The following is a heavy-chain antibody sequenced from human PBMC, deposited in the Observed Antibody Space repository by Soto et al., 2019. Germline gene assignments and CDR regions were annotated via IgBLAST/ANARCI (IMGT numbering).Heavy chain of an antibody. CDR3: ARDSTPRFDP. CDR2: ISSSSSYI. CDR1: GFTFSSYS. Sequence: GSLRLSCAASGFTFSSYSMNWVRQAPGKGLEWVSSISSSSSYIYYADSVKGRFTISRDNAKNSLYLQVNSLRAEDTAVYYCARDSTPRFDPWGQGTLVTVSS. J-gene: IGHJ5*02. V-gene: IGHV3-21*01.